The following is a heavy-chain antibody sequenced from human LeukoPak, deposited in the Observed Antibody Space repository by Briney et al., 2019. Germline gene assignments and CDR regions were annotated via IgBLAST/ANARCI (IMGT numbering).Heavy chain of an antibody. CDR1: GFTFSSYW. CDR3: ARVGVGRFGELLSVDF. CDR2: IKNDGSST. V-gene: IGHV3-74*01. J-gene: IGHJ4*02. D-gene: IGHD3-10*01. Sequence: PGGSLRLSCAASGFTFSSYWMHWVRQAPGKGLMWVSCIKNDGSSTSYAGSVKGRFTISRDNAKNTLFLQMNSLRAEDTAVYYCARVGVGRFGELLSVDFWGQGTLVTVSS.